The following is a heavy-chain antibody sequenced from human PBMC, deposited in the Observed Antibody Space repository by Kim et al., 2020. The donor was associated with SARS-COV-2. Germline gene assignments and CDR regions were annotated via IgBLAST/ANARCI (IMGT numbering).Heavy chain of an antibody. D-gene: IGHD4-17*01. CDR1: GGSISSSSYY. J-gene: IGHJ3*02. Sequence: SETLSLTCTVSGGSISSSSYYWGWIRQPPGKGLEWIGNIYYSGNTYYNPSLKSRVTISVDTSKNHFSLRLSSVTAADTAVYFCARLALWGDYGRYAFDI. CDR3: ARLALWGDYGRYAFDI. V-gene: IGHV4-39*02. CDR2: IYYSGNT.